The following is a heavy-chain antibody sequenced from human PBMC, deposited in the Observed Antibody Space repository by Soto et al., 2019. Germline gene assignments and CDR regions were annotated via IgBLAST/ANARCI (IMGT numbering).Heavy chain of an antibody. CDR1: GLTLSNYV. V-gene: IGHV3-23*01. Sequence: GVLRLSCVASGLTLSNYVMIWVRQAPGEGLEWVSSITGSGDSINYADSVKGRFIISRDKSENTLYLQMNSLRAEDTAVYYCAKDEPFMAIDYWGQGTLVTVSS. J-gene: IGHJ4*02. CDR3: AKDEPFMAIDY. CDR2: ITGSGDSI. D-gene: IGHD3-10*01.